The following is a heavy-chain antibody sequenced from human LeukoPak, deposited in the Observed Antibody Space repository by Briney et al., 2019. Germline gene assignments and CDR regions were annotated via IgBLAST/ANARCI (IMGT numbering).Heavy chain of an antibody. J-gene: IGHJ5*02. D-gene: IGHD1-26*01. CDR1: GFTFSSYG. CDR2: ISGSGGST. Sequence: PGGTLRLSCVASGFTFSSYGMSWVRQAPGKGLEWVSAISGSGGSTYYADSVKGRFTISRDNSKNTLYLQMNSLRAEDTAVYYCAKARITHSGSYYSDWFDPWGQGTLVTVSS. CDR3: AKARITHSGSYYSDWFDP. V-gene: IGHV3-23*01.